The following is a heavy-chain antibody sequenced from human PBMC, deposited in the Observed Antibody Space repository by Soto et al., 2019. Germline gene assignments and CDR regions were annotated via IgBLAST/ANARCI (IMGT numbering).Heavy chain of an antibody. CDR1: GGSISSGGYY. J-gene: IGHJ3*02. D-gene: IGHD2-21*01. Sequence: SETLSLTCTVSGGSISSGGYYWSWIRQHPGKGLEWIGNIYYSGSTYYNPSLKSRVTISVDTAKNQFSLKLSSVTAADTAVYYCARDQGIPSGNAFDIWGQGTMVTVSS. CDR3: ARDQGIPSGNAFDI. CDR2: IYYSGST. V-gene: IGHV4-31*03.